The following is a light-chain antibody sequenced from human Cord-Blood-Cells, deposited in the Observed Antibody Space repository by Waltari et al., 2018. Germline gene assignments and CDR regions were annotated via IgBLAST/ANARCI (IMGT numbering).Light chain of an antibody. Sequence: EIVLTQSPGTLSLSPGERATLSCRASQSVSSSYLAWYQQKPGQAPRLLTYGASSRATGIPDRVSGSGSGTDFTLTISRLEPEDFAVYYCQQYGSSPFTFGPGTKVDIK. CDR2: GAS. V-gene: IGKV3-20*01. CDR1: QSVSSSY. CDR3: QQYGSSPFT. J-gene: IGKJ3*01.